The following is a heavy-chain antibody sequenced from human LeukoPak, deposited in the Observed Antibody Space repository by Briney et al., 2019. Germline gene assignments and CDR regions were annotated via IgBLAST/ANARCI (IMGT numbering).Heavy chain of an antibody. V-gene: IGHV3-48*01. D-gene: IGHD6-19*01. CDR2: ISSSSSTI. J-gene: IGHJ6*03. CDR1: GFTFSSYS. CDR3: ARASSGWSYYYYYMDV. Sequence: GGSLRLSCAASGFTFSSYSMNWVRQAPGKGLEWVSYISSSSSTIYYADSVKGRFTISRDNAKNSLYLQTNSLRAEDTAVYYCARASSGWSYYYYYMDVWGKGTTVTVSS.